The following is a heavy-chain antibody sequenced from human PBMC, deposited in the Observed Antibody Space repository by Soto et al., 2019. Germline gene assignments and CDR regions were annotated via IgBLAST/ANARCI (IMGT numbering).Heavy chain of an antibody. CDR3: ARGPPGYSYDPSSLLNDAFDI. J-gene: IGHJ3*02. V-gene: IGHV1-2*04. CDR1: GYTFTGYY. Sequence: GASVKVSCKASGYTFTGYYMHWVRQAPGQGLEWMGWINPNSGGTNYAQKFQGWVTMTRDTSISTAYMELSRLRSDDTAVYYCARGPPGYSYDPSSLLNDAFDIWGQGTMVTVSS. D-gene: IGHD5-18*01. CDR2: INPNSGGT.